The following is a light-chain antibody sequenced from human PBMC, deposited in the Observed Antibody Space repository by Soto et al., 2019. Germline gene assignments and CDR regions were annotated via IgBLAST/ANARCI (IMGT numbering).Light chain of an antibody. CDR3: QQYVSLPYT. J-gene: IGKJ2*01. CDR1: QDLTGY. CDR2: DTT. V-gene: IGKV1-33*01. Sequence: DIQMTQSPSSLAASVGDRVTITCRASQDLTGYLNWYQQKPGKAPKLLIYDTTTLEEGVPSRFSGSGSGTDFPFTINGLQPEAVATYPCQQYVSLPYTFGQGTKLEIK.